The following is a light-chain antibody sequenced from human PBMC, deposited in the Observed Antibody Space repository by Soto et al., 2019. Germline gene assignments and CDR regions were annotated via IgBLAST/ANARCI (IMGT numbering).Light chain of an antibody. CDR1: QSVSSN. J-gene: IGKJ4*01. CDR3: QQYDNWPPLT. Sequence: EVLMTQSPATLSLSPGERATLSCRASQSVSSNLAWYQQRRGQAPRLLIYGASSRATGIPARFSGSGSGTEFTLTISSLQSEDFAVYYRQQYDNWPPLTFGGGTKVDIK. V-gene: IGKV3D-15*01. CDR2: GAS.